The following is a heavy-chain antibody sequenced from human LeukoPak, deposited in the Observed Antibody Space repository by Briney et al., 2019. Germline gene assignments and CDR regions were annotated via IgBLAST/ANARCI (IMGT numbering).Heavy chain of an antibody. Sequence: SETLSLTCAVYGGSFSGYYWSWIRQPPGKGLEWIGEINHSGSTYYNPSLKSRVTISVDTSKNQFSLKLSSVTAADTAVYYCASPGLAAAGKYGGQTFDYWGQGTLVTVSS. CDR1: GGSFSGYY. CDR3: ASPGLAAAGKYGGQTFDY. V-gene: IGHV4-34*01. CDR2: INHSGST. D-gene: IGHD6-13*01. J-gene: IGHJ4*02.